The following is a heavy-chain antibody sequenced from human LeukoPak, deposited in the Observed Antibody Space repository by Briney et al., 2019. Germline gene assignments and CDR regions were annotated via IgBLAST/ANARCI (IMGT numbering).Heavy chain of an antibody. V-gene: IGHV4-30-2*06. CDR3: ARGGTAFDI. CDR2: IYHSGST. J-gene: IGHJ3*02. D-gene: IGHD1-26*01. Sequence: NPSETLSLTCAVSGGSISSGHSSWNWFRQSPGKGLEWIGYIYHSGSTYYNPSLKSRVAISVDRSKNQFSLKLRSVTAADTALYYCARGGTAFDIWGQGTMVTVSS. CDR1: GGSISSGHSS.